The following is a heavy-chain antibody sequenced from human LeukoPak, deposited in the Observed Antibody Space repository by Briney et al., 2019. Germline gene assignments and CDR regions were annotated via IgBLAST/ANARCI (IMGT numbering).Heavy chain of an antibody. Sequence: PGGSLRLSCAASGFSFSSYWMHWVRQAPGKGLVWVSRLNTDGSSTNYADSVKGRFTISRDNAKNTLYLQMNSLRAEDTAIYYCARVAHSSNWYIDYWGQGTLVAVSS. CDR3: ARVAHSSNWYIDY. CDR1: GFSFSSYW. CDR2: LNTDGSST. V-gene: IGHV3-74*01. J-gene: IGHJ4*02. D-gene: IGHD6-13*01.